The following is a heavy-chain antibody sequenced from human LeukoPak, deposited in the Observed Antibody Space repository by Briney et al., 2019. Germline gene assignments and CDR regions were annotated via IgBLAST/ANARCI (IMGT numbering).Heavy chain of an antibody. CDR2: IYSGGST. CDR3: ARDDVIVSRYFD. D-gene: IGHD3-9*01. Sequence: GGSLRLSCAASGFTVSSNYMSWVRQAPGKGLEGVSVIYSGGSTYYADSVKGRFTISRDNSKNTLYLQMNSLRAEDTAVYYCARDDVIVSRYFDWGQGTLVTVSS. V-gene: IGHV3-53*01. J-gene: IGHJ4*02. CDR1: GFTVSSNY.